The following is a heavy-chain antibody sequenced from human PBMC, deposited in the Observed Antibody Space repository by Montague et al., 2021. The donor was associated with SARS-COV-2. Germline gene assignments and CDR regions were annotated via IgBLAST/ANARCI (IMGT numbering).Heavy chain of an antibody. Sequence: SETLSLTCAVDGGSLSGNYYAWIRNPQGQGMGWIGIINMNENTNSKPSPRLELPISVATSKKQFSLKLSSVTTADTAVYYCARGADYNFCIGYLGYKWFDPWGQGTPVTVSS. D-gene: IGHD3-3*01. V-gene: IGHV4-34*01. CDR1: GGSLSGNY. J-gene: IGHJ5*02. CDR2: INMNENT. CDR3: ARGADYNFCIGYLGYKWFDP.